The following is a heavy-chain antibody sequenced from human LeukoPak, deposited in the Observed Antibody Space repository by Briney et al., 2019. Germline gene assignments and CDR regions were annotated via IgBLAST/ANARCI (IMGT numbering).Heavy chain of an antibody. D-gene: IGHD5-18*01. CDR3: ARLGDTAMDTYYFDY. J-gene: IGHJ4*02. Sequence: PGGSLRLSCAASGFTFSSYWMSWVRQAPGKGLEWVANIKQDGSEKYYVDSVKGRFTISRDNAKNSLYLQMNSLRAEDTAVYYCARLGDTAMDTYYFDYWGQGTLVTVSS. CDR1: GFTFSSYW. V-gene: IGHV3-7*01. CDR2: IKQDGSEK.